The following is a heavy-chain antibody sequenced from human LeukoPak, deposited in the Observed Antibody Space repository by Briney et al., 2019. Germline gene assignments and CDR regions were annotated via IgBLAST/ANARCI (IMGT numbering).Heavy chain of an antibody. CDR1: GFTFSSYA. CDR2: ISGSSGST. J-gene: IGHJ6*02. D-gene: IGHD3-10*02. CDR3: ARDFSAYVDYYTMDV. V-gene: IGHV3-23*01. Sequence: QSGGSLRLSCAASGFTFSSYATSWVRQAPGKGLEWVSTISGSSGSTYYADSVKGRFTISRDNSENTLYLQMNSLRAEDTAVYYCARDFSAYVDYYTMDVWGQGTTVTVSS.